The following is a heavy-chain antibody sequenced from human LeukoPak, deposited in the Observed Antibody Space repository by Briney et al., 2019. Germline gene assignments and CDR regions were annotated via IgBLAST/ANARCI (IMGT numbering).Heavy chain of an antibody. V-gene: IGHV1-46*01. J-gene: IGHJ4*02. Sequence: ASVKVSCKASGYTFTSYYMHWVRQAPGHGPAWIGIINPSGGSTSYAQQFQGRVTMTRDTSTSTVYMELSSLRSEDTAVYSCARARGIVATGQYYFDYWGQGTLVTVSS. CDR2: INPSGGST. CDR1: GYTFTSYY. D-gene: IGHD5-12*01. CDR3: ARARGIVATGQYYFDY.